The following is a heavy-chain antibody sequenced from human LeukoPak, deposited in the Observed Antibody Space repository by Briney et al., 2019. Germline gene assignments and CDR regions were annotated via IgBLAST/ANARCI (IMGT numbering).Heavy chain of an antibody. CDR2: ISGSGGDI. CDR1: GFTFSNYA. Sequence: GSLRLSCAASGFTFSNYAMSWVRQAPGKGLEWVSAISGSGGDIYYADSVKGRFTISRGNSKNTLYLQMNSLTAEDTALYYCAKGSGGYSGYDFYFDYWGQGTLVTVSS. CDR3: AKGSGGYSGYDFYFDY. J-gene: IGHJ4*02. D-gene: IGHD5-12*01. V-gene: IGHV3-23*01.